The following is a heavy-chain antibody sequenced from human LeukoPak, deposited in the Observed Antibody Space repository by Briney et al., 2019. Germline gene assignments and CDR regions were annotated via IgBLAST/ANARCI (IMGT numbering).Heavy chain of an antibody. CDR2: IYTDGST. CDR1: GGSISSDY. D-gene: IGHD4-11*01. J-gene: IGHJ4*02. V-gene: IGHV4-4*09. Sequence: SETLSLTCTVSGGSISSDYWSWIRQPPGRGLEWIGYIYTDGSTNYNPSLKSRVTITVDTSKNQFALKLSSVTAADTAVYYCAKSYFDYSTYYSYYFNLWGQGALVTVSS. CDR3: AKSYFDYSTYYSYYFNL.